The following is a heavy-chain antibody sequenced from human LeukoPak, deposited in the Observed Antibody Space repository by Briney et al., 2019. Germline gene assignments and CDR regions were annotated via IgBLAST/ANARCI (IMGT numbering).Heavy chain of an antibody. CDR1: GFTFSGFG. CDR3: AKDQRRGYSYGFDY. V-gene: IGHV3-30*18. Sequence: PGRSLRPSCAASGFTFSGFGIYWVRQAPGKGLEWVAVISSDGSNKYYADSVKGRFTISRDNSKNTLYLQMNGLRADDTAVYYCAKDQRRGYSYGFDYWGQGTLVTVSS. J-gene: IGHJ4*02. CDR2: ISSDGSNK. D-gene: IGHD5-18*01.